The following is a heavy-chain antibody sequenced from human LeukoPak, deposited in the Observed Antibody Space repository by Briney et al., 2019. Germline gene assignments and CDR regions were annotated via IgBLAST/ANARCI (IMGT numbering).Heavy chain of an antibody. CDR1: GFTVSSNY. CDR2: IYSGGST. J-gene: IGHJ4*02. CDR3: ARARRGSETYYFDY. Sequence: GGSLRLSCAASGFTVSSNYMSWVRQAPGKGLEWVSVIYSGGSTYYADSVKGRFTISRDNSKNTLYLQMNSLRAEDTAVYYCARARRGSETYYFDYWGQGTLVTVSS. D-gene: IGHD3-10*01. V-gene: IGHV3-66*01.